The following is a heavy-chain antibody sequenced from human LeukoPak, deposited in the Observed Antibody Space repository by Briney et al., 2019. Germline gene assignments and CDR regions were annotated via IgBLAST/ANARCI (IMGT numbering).Heavy chain of an antibody. CDR3: ARDHELRTFDY. J-gene: IGHJ4*02. CDR2: IIPIFGTA. D-gene: IGHD1-26*01. Sequence: PGGSLRLSCAASGFTFSSYAISWVRQAPGQGLEWMGGIIPIFGTANYAQKFQGRVTITADESTSTAYMELSSLRSEDTAVYYCARDHELRTFDYWGQGTLVTVSS. V-gene: IGHV1-69*01. CDR1: GFTFSSYA.